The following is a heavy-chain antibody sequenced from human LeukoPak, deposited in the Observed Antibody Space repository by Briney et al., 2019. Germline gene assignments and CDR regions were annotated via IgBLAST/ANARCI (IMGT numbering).Heavy chain of an antibody. D-gene: IGHD3-10*01. CDR2: MNPNSGDT. CDR1: GYTFTSYD. V-gene: IGHV1-8*01. Sequence: GASVKVSCKASGYTFTSYDINWVRQATGQGLEGMGWMNPNSGDTGYVQKFQGRVTMTRDTSISTAYMELSSLRSEDTAVYYCARGGFGSGSYSDYWGQGTLVTVSS. J-gene: IGHJ4*02. CDR3: ARGGFGSGSYSDY.